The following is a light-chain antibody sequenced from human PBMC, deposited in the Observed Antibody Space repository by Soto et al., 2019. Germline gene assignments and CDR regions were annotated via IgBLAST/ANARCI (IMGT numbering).Light chain of an antibody. CDR2: DAS. CDR3: QQRSNWPLT. Sequence: DIVLTQSPSTLSLSPGEGATLSCRASQSVSNNYLAWYQQKPGQAPRLLIYDASNRATGIPARFSGSGSGADFTLTISSLEPEDFAVYYCQQRSNWPLTFGQGTRLEV. V-gene: IGKV3-11*01. J-gene: IGKJ5*01. CDR1: QSVSNNY.